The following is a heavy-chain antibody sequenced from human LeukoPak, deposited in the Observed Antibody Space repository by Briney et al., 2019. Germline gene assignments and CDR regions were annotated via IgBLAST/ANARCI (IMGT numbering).Heavy chain of an antibody. CDR2: ISSSSSYI. J-gene: IGHJ4*02. Sequence: EGSLRLSCAAPGFTFSSYSMNWVRQAPGKGLEWVSSISSSSSYIYCADSVKGRFTISRDNAKNSLYLQMNSLRAEDTAVYYCARGRLVNYDILTGYYRGGYFDYWGQGTLVTVSS. CDR3: ARGRLVNYDILTGYYRGGYFDY. CDR1: GFTFSSYS. D-gene: IGHD3-9*01. V-gene: IGHV3-21*01.